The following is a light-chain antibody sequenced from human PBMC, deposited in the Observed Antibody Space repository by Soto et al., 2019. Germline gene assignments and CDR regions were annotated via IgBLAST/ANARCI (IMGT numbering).Light chain of an antibody. CDR3: GSYTSSSTLYV. V-gene: IGLV2-14*01. CDR1: SSDVGGYNY. CDR2: DVS. Sequence: QSALTQPASVSGSPGQSITLSCTGTSSDVGGYNYVSWYQQHPGKAPKLMIYDVSYRPSGVSNRFSGSKSGNTASLTISGLQAEDEADYYCGSYTSSSTLYVFGTGTKVTI. J-gene: IGLJ1*01.